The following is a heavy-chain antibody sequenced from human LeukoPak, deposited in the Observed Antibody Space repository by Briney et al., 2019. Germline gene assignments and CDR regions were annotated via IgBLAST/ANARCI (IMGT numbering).Heavy chain of an antibody. CDR1: GFTVSSNY. D-gene: IGHD2-2*02. CDR2: IYSGGST. CDR3: ARGGENQQLLYYFQH. J-gene: IGHJ1*01. V-gene: IGHV3-53*01. Sequence: GGSLRLSCAASGFTVSSNYMSWVRQAPGKGLEWVSIIYSGGSTYYADSVKGRFTISRDNSKNTVYLQMNSLRAEDTAVYYCARGGENQQLLYYFQHWGQGTLVTVSS.